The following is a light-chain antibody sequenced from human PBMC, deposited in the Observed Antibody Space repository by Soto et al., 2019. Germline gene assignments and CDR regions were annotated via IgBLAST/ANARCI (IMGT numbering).Light chain of an antibody. CDR1: QSVSSSY. Sequence: EIVLTQSPGTLSLSPGERATLSCRASQSVSSSYLAWYQQKPGQAPRLLIYGAYSRATGIPDRISGSGSGTDFTLTISRLEPEDFAVYYCQQYGSSQWTFGQGTKVEIK. J-gene: IGKJ1*01. CDR3: QQYGSSQWT. V-gene: IGKV3-20*01. CDR2: GAY.